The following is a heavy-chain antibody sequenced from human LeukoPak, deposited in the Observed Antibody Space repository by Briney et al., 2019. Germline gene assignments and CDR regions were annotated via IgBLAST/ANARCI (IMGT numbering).Heavy chain of an antibody. CDR2: INHSGSA. D-gene: IGHD5-18*01. V-gene: IGHV4-34*01. J-gene: IGHJ4*02. Sequence: SETLSLTCAVYGGSFSGYYWSWIRQPPGKGLELIGEINHSGSANYNPSLKSRVTISVDTSKNQFSLKLSSVTAADTAVYYCARSWHPGVSRTRRTAMVTDWGQGTLVTVSS. CDR3: ARSWHPGVSRTRRTAMVTD. CDR1: GGSFSGYY.